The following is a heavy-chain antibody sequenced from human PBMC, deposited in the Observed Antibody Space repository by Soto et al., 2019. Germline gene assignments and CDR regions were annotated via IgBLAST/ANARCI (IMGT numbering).Heavy chain of an antibody. CDR3: ARDAQPKGVAADGASDY. V-gene: IGHV1-18*01. CDR2: ITTYNGNR. Sequence: QVQLVQSGPEVKNPGASVKVSCKASGYTFKNYGIKWVRQAPGQGLEWVGWITTYNGNRYSAEKFQGRVTMTTVTSTSTTYMELKSLTSDDTGVYYCARDAQPKGVAADGASDYWGQGTLVTVSS. D-gene: IGHD6-19*01. CDR1: GYTFKNYG. J-gene: IGHJ4*02.